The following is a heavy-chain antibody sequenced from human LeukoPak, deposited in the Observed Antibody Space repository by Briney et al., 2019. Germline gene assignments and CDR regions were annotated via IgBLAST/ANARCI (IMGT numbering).Heavy chain of an antibody. CDR2: ISYDGSDK. CDR1: GFTFSSYA. J-gene: IGHJ4*02. D-gene: IGHD4-17*01. V-gene: IGHV3-30*04. Sequence: GRSLRLSCAASGFTFSSYAMHWVRQAPGKGLEWVAVISYDGSDKYYADSMKGRFTISRDNSKNTLYLQMNSLRAEDTAVYYCARVYGVGYFDYWGQGTLVTVSS. CDR3: ARVYGVGYFDY.